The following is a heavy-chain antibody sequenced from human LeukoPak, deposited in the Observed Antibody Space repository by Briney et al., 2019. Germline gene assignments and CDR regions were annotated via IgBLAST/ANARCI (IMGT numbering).Heavy chain of an antibody. CDR1: EVTFSSYS. V-gene: IGHV3-21*01. CDR3: ARRPIASTDYYYFLDV. Sequence: GGSLRLSCAASEVTFSSYSMNWVRQAPGKGLEWVSSISGSSSFIYYADSGRGRFTISRDNAKNSLYLQMDSLRAEGTAVYYCARRPIASTDYYYFLDVWGKGTTVTVSS. J-gene: IGHJ6*03. D-gene: IGHD6-13*01. CDR2: ISGSSSFI.